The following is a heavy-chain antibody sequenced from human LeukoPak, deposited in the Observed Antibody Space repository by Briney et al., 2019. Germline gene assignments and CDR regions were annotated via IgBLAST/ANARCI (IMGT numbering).Heavy chain of an antibody. CDR1: GYTFTGYY. J-gene: IGHJ4*02. D-gene: IGHD2-21*01. CDR3: ARVVAWSRTKERSRDH. CDR2: INPNSGGT. Sequence: ASVKVSCKASGYTFTGYYMHWVRQAPGQGLKWMGWINPNSGGTNYAQKFQGRVTMTRDTSISTAYMELSRLRSDDTAVYYCARVVAWSRTKERSRDHWGQGTLVTVSS. V-gene: IGHV1-2*02.